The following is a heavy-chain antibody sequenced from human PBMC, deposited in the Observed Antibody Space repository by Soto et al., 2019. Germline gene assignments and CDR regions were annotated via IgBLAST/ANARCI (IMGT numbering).Heavy chain of an antibody. CDR1: GFSFSSHW. CDR3: ARAPRGYNDY. D-gene: IGHD5-18*01. Sequence: GGSLRLSCAASGFSFSSHWMHWVRQAPGKGRVWVSRINTDGSSTSYADSVKGRFTISRDNAKNTLYLQMNSLRAEDTALYYCARAPRGYNDYWGQGTPVTVSS. V-gene: IGHV3-74*01. CDR2: INTDGSST. J-gene: IGHJ4*02.